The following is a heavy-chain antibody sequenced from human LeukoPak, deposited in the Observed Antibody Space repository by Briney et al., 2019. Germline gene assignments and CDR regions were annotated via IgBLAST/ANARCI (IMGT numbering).Heavy chain of an antibody. Sequence: GGSLRLSCAASGFTFSSYSMSWVRQAPGKGLEWVSAISSSGGSTDYADSVKGRFTISRDNSKNTLYLQMNSLRAEDTAVYYCAKKMSITAASQVDYWGQGTLVTVSS. V-gene: IGHV3-23*01. CDR3: AKKMSITAASQVDY. CDR1: GFTFSSYS. J-gene: IGHJ4*02. D-gene: IGHD1-20*01. CDR2: ISSSGGST.